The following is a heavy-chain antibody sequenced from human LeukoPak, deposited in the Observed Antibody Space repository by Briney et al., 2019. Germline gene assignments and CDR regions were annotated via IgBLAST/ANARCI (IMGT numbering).Heavy chain of an antibody. CDR3: ARSVAVAGPGGAFDI. Sequence: PGESLKISCKGPGYSFTSYWIGWVRQMPGKGLEWMGIIYPGDSDTRYSPSFQGQVTISADKSISTAYLQWSSLKASDTAMYYCARSVAVAGPGGAFDIWGQGTMVTVSS. CDR2: IYPGDSDT. V-gene: IGHV5-51*01. CDR1: GYSFTSYW. D-gene: IGHD6-19*01. J-gene: IGHJ3*02.